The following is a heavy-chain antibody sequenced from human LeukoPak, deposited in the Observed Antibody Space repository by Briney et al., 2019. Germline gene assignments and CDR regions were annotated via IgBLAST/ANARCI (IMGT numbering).Heavy chain of an antibody. CDR1: GGSISSSSYY. J-gene: IGHJ3*02. CDR2: IYYSGST. D-gene: IGHD2-8*02. V-gene: IGHV4-39*01. CDR3: ARHSKSGARDAFDI. Sequence: SETLSLTCTVSGGSISSSSYYWGWIRQPPGKELEWIGSIYYSGSTYYNPSLKSRVTISVDTSKNQFSLKLSSVTAADTAVYYCARHSKSGARDAFDIWGQGTMVTVSS.